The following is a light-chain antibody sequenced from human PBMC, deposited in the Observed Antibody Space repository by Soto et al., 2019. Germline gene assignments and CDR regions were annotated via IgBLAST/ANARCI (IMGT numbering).Light chain of an antibody. CDR1: QTLGTKY. V-gene: IGKV3-20*01. CDR3: HHYGTSPPNT. CDR2: DTS. J-gene: IGKJ2*01. Sequence: EIVLTQSPGTLSLSPGERATLSCRASQTLGTKYLAWYQQKPGQAPSLLIYDTSNRATGVPDRFSCSVSGTDFTLTISKLEPEDFAVYYCHHYGTSPPNTFGQGTKLEIK.